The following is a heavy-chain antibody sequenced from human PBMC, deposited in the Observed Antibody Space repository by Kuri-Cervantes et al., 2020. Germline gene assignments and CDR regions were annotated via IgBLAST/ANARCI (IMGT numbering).Heavy chain of an antibody. CDR1: GFTFSSYW. V-gene: IGHV3-20*04. CDR3: ARGWVDDYGGNSGYYGMDV. J-gene: IGHJ6*02. CDR2: ISWNSGSI. Sequence: GGSLRLSCAASGFTFSSYWMSWVRQAPGKGLEWVSGISWNSGSIGYADSVKGRFTISRDNAKNSLYLQMNSLRAEDTALYYCARGWVDDYGGNSGYYGMDVWGQGTTVTVSS. D-gene: IGHD4-23*01.